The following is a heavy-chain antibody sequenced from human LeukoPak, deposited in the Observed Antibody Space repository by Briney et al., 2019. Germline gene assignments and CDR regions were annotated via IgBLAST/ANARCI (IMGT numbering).Heavy chain of an antibody. J-gene: IGHJ4*02. CDR3: ARHGPDMVRGVIMRTLFDY. D-gene: IGHD3-10*01. CDR1: GVSISSSSYY. Sequence: SETLSLTCTVSGVSISSSSYYWGWIRQPPGKGLEWIGSIYYSGSTYYNPSLKSRVTISVDTSKNQFSLKLSSVTAADTAVYYCARHGPDMVRGVIMRTLFDYWGQGTLVTVSS. V-gene: IGHV4-39*01. CDR2: IYYSGST.